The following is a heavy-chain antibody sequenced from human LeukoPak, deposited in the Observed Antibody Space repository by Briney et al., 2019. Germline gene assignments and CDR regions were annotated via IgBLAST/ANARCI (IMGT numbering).Heavy chain of an antibody. Sequence: PGGSLRLSCAASGFTFSSYSMNWVRQAPGKGLEWVSSISSSSSYIYYADSVKGRFTISRDNAKNSLYLQMNSLRAEDTAVYYCARDRLQPGSGSYYHRDAFDIWGQGTMVTVSS. CDR3: ARDRLQPGSGSYYHRDAFDI. D-gene: IGHD1-26*01. CDR1: GFTFSSYS. V-gene: IGHV3-21*01. J-gene: IGHJ3*02. CDR2: ISSSSSYI.